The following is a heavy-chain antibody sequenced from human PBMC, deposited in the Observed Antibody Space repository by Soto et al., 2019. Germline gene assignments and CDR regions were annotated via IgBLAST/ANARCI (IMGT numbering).Heavy chain of an antibody. CDR1: GFTFSSYA. CDR3: AKDGNYYDSSGFPPYYYYGMDV. V-gene: IGHV3-23*01. D-gene: IGHD3-22*01. J-gene: IGHJ6*02. CDR2: ISGSGGST. Sequence: GGSVRLSCAASGFTFSSYAMSWVRQAPGKGLEWVSAISGSGGSTYYADSVKGRFTISRDNSKNTLYLQMNSLRAEDTAVYYCAKDGNYYDSSGFPPYYYYGMDVWGQGTTVTVSS.